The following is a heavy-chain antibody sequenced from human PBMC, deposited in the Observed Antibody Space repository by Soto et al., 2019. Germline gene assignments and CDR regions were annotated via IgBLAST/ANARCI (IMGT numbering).Heavy chain of an antibody. V-gene: IGHV1-2*04. CDR2: INPNSGGT. D-gene: IGHD6-13*01. J-gene: IGHJ6*02. Sequence: ASVKVSCKASGYTFTGYYMHWVRQAPGQGLEWMGWINPNSGGTNYAQKFQGWVTMTRDTSISTAYMELSRLRSDDTAVYYCARTAAAGNYYYGMDVWGQGTTVTVSS. CDR3: ARTAAAGNYYYGMDV. CDR1: GYTFTGYY.